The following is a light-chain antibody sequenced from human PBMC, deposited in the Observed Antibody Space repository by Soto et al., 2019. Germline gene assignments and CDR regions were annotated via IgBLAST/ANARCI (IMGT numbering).Light chain of an antibody. V-gene: IGKV1-5*03. Sequence: DIQMTQSPSTLSASVGDRVTITCRASQSISGWLAWYQQKPGKAPNLLIYKASTLESGVPSRFSGGGSGTAFTLTISSLQPDDFATYYCHQYDSYPRTFGQGTKVDLK. CDR2: KAS. J-gene: IGKJ1*01. CDR3: HQYDSYPRT. CDR1: QSISGW.